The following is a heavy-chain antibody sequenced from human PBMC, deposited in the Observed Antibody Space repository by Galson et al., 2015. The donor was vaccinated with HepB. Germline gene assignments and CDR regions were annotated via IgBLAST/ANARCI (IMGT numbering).Heavy chain of an antibody. J-gene: IGHJ6*02. CDR2: ISSNGGST. V-gene: IGHV3-64*02. CDR1: GFTFSSYA. D-gene: IGHD5-12*01. Sequence: SLRLSCAASGFTFSSYAMHWVRQAPGKGLEYVSAISSNGGSTYYADSVKGRFTISRDNSKNTLYLQMGSLRAEDMAVYYCARDHFPEYYSGYDGNTGGYYGMDVWGQGTTVTVSS. CDR3: ARDHFPEYYSGYDGNTGGYYGMDV.